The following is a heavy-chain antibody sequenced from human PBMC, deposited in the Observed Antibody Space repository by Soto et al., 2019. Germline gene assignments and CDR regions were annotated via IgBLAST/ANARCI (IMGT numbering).Heavy chain of an antibody. CDR2: MNPNSGNT. V-gene: IGHV1-8*01. D-gene: IGHD6-13*01. Sequence: ASVKVSCKASGYTFTSYDINWVRQATGQGLEWMGWMNPNSGNTGYAQKFQGRVTMTRNTSVSTAYMELSSLRSEDTAVYYCARGHSSSWYRVYYYYGMDAWGHAPTVTV. J-gene: IGHJ6*02. CDR1: GYTFTSYD. CDR3: ARGHSSSWYRVYYYYGMDA.